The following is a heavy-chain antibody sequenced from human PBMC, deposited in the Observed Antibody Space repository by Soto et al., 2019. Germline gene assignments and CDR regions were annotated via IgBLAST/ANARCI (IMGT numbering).Heavy chain of an antibody. J-gene: IGHJ4*02. CDR1: GGSISSGNW. D-gene: IGHD4-4*01. CDR2: IYHSGST. Sequence: PSETLSLTCAVSGGSISSGNWWSWVRQPPGKGLEWIGEIYHSGSTNYNTSLKSRVTISVDKSKNHFSLRLTSVTAADTAVYYRASLGTTVTAFDYWGQGTLVTVSS. V-gene: IGHV4-4*02. CDR3: ASLGTTVTAFDY.